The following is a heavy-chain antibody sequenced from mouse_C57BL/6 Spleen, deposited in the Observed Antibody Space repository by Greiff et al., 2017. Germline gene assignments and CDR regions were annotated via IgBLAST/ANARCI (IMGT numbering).Heavy chain of an antibody. J-gene: IGHJ4*01. CDR3: AYENYAMDY. V-gene: IGHV1-22*01. CDR2: INPNNGGT. Sequence: EVQLVESGPELVKPGASVKMSCKASGYTFTDYNMHWVKQSHGKSLEWIGYINPNNGGTSYNQKFKGKATLTVNKSSSTAYMELRSLTSEDSAVYYCAYENYAMDYWGQGTSVTVSS. CDR1: GYTFTDYN. D-gene: IGHD2-10*02.